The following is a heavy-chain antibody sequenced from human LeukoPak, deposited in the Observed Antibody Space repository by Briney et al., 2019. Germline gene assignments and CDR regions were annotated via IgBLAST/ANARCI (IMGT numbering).Heavy chain of an antibody. CDR3: AKGRSTGPVVVGEFAY. J-gene: IGHJ4*02. CDR2: ISYDGSNK. D-gene: IGHD2-21*01. Sequence: GGSLRLSCAASGFTFSSYAMHWVRQAPGKGLEWVAVISYDGSNKYYADSVKGRFTISRDNSKNTLYLQMYSLRAEDTAVYYCAKGRSTGPVVVGEFAYWGQGTLVTVSS. V-gene: IGHV3-30-3*01. CDR1: GFTFSSYA.